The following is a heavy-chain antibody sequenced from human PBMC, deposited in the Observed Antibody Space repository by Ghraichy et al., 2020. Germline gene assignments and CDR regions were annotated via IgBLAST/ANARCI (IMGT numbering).Heavy chain of an antibody. D-gene: IGHD4-17*01. J-gene: IGHJ6*02. CDR1: GFTFSSYW. V-gene: IGHV3-7*03. Sequence: GGSLRLSCAASGFTFSSYWMSWVRQAPGKGLEWVANIKQDGSEKYYVDSVKGRFTISRDNAKNSLYLQMNSLRAEDTAVYYCARDGGGTVTLVDYYGMDVWGQGTTVTVSS. CDR3: ARDGGGTVTLVDYYGMDV. CDR2: IKQDGSEK.